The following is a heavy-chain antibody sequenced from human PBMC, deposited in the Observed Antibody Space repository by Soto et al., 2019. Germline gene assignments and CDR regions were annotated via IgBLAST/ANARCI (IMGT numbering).Heavy chain of an antibody. V-gene: IGHV3-74*01. J-gene: IGHJ4*02. D-gene: IGHD3-22*01. CDR3: ARGALSYYSSGLAY. CDR2: INSDGSST. Sequence: PGKGLVWVSRINSDGSSTSYADSVKGRFTISRDNAKNTLYLQMNSLRAEDTAVYYCARGALSYYSSGLAYWGQRTLVIV.